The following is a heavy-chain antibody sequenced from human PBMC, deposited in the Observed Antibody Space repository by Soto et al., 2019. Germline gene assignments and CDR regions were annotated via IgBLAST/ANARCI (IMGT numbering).Heavy chain of an antibody. CDR1: GFTFSSYA. Sequence: PRLSCSASGFTFSSYAMHWVRRAPGKGLEWVAVISYDGSNKYYADSVKGRFTISRDNSKNTLYLQMNSLRAEDTAAYYCARVGMGYYDFWSGSYGMDVWGQGTTVTVSS. J-gene: IGHJ6*02. CDR3: ARVGMGYYDFWSGSYGMDV. V-gene: IGHV3-30-3*01. CDR2: ISYDGSNK. D-gene: IGHD3-3*01.